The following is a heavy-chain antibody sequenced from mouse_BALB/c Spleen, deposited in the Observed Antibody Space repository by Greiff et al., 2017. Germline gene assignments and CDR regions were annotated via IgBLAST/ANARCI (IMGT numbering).Heavy chain of an antibody. Sequence: QVTLKESGPGLVAPSQSLSITCTVSGFSLTSYGVHWVRQPPGKGLEWLGVIWAGGSTNYNSALMSRLSISKDNSKSQVFLKMNSLQTDDTAMYYCARVYGNYGYYYAMDYWGQGTSVTVSS. CDR2: IWAGGST. V-gene: IGHV2-9*02. CDR3: ARVYGNYGYYYAMDY. CDR1: GFSLTSYG. D-gene: IGHD2-10*02. J-gene: IGHJ4*01.